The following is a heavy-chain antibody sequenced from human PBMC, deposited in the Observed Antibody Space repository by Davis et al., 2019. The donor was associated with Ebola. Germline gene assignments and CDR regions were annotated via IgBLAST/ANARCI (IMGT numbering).Heavy chain of an antibody. CDR1: GGSISSGGYS. D-gene: IGHD6-19*01. CDR3: ARGPSVAGLDY. V-gene: IGHV4-34*01. J-gene: IGHJ4*02. Sequence: SETLSLTSAVSGGSISSGGYSWSWIRQPPGKGLAWIGEINHSGSTNYNPSLKSRVTISVDTSKNQFSLKLSSVTAADTAVYYCARGPSVAGLDYWGQGTLVTVSS. CDR2: INHSGST.